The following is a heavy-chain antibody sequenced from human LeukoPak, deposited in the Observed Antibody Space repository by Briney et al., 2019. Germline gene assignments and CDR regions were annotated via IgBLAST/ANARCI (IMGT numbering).Heavy chain of an antibody. V-gene: IGHV3-11*04. Sequence: PGGSLRLSCAASGFTFSDYYMSWIRQAPGKGLEWVSYISSSGSTIYYADSVKGRFTISRGNSKNTLYLQMNSLRAEDTAVYYCAGTTIVAAIWGQRTMVTVSS. CDR2: ISSSGSTI. D-gene: IGHD5-12*01. J-gene: IGHJ3*02. CDR1: GFTFSDYY. CDR3: AGTTIVAAI.